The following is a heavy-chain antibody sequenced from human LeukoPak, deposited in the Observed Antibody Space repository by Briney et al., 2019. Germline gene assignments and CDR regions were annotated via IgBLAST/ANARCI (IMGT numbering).Heavy chain of an antibody. D-gene: IGHD3-16*01. CDR1: GSTFSDYH. V-gene: IGHV1-2*02. CDR2: IIPKSGDA. Sequence: ASVKVSCKASGSTFSDYHINWVRQASGQGPEWMGWIIPKSGDASYNQAFQGRVTMTRDTSISTAYMELNRLRSDDTAMYYCARGEYSNGYPYRLDSWGQGTLVTVSS. J-gene: IGHJ4*02. CDR3: ARGEYSNGYPYRLDS.